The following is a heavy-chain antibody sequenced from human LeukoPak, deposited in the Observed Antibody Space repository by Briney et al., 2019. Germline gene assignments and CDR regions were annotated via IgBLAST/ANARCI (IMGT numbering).Heavy chain of an antibody. CDR1: GFTFSSYA. D-gene: IGHD1-26*01. CDR2: IRGSGGST. Sequence: PRGSLRLSCAASGFTFSSYAMSWVSQAPGKGLEWVSAIRGSGGSTYYADSVTGRFTISRDNSKNTLYLQMNSLRAEDTAVYYCAKSRIVGAVDAFDIWGQGTMVTVSS. V-gene: IGHV3-23*01. J-gene: IGHJ3*02. CDR3: AKSRIVGAVDAFDI.